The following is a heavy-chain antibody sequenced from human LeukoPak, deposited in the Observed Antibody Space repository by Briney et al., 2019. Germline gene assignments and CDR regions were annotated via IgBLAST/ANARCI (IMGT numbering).Heavy chain of an antibody. V-gene: IGHV3-23*01. CDR1: GFTFSSYA. Sequence: GGSLRLSCAASGFTFSSYAMSWVRQAPGKGLEWVSAISGSGGTTYYADSVKGRFTISRDKSKNTLYLQMSSLRAEDTAVYYCVRDGVPERWLHLGYWGQGTLVTVSS. CDR3: VRDGVPERWLHLGY. D-gene: IGHD5-24*01. CDR2: ISGSGGTT. J-gene: IGHJ4*02.